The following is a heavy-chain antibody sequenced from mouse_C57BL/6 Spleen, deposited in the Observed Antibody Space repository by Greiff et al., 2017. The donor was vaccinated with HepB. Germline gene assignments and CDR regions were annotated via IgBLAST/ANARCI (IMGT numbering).Heavy chain of an antibody. D-gene: IGHD1-1*01. CDR1: GYAFSSYW. Sequence: VQLMESGAELVKPGASVKISCKASGYAFSSYWMNWVKQRPGKGLEWIGQIYPGDGDTNYNGKFKGKATLTADKSSSTAYMQLSSLTSEDSAVYFSAAPTVVSYAMDYWGQGTSVTVSS. V-gene: IGHV1-80*01. CDR3: AAPTVVSYAMDY. CDR2: IYPGDGDT. J-gene: IGHJ4*01.